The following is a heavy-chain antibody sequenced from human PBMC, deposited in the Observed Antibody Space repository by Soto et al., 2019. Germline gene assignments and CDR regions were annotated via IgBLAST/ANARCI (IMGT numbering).Heavy chain of an antibody. V-gene: IGHV3-20*04. CDR1: GFTFDDYA. CDR2: INWNGDNA. D-gene: IGHD1-26*01. J-gene: IGHJ4*02. Sequence: GGSLSLSCAASGFTFDDYAMSWVRHAPGKGLEWVSGINWNGDNADYIDSVRGRVTFTRDTSAGTVYMQLSSLTSEDTAVYYCARDDSGFSGSHYIDYFNYWGQGALVTVSS. CDR3: ARDDSGFSGSHYIDYFNY.